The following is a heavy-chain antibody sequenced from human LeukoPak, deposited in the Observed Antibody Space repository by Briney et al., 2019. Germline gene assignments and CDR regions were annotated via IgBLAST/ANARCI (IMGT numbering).Heavy chain of an antibody. CDR3: ARGPHPYSIYGMDV. CDR2: IYYSGST. V-gene: IGHV4-59*01. D-gene: IGHD4-11*01. J-gene: IGHJ6*02. CDR1: GGSTSSYY. Sequence: SETLSLTCTVSGGSTSSYYWSWIRQPPGKGLEWIGYIYYSGSTNYNPSLKSRVTISVDTSKNQFSLKLSSVTAVDTAVYYCARGPHPYSIYGMDVWGQGTTVTVSS.